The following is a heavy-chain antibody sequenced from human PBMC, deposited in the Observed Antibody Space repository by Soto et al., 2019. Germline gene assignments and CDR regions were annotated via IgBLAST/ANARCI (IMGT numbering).Heavy chain of an antibody. CDR1: GGSFSSYS. V-gene: IGHV1-69*06. Sequence: QVQLVQSGAEVRKPESSVKVSCKASGGSFSSYSISWVRQAPGQGLEWMGWIIPIFESTNYTQKFQGRVTFTADKSTSTAYMELSSLRSEDTAVYYCATGLALAYQLLFFDYWGQGTLVTVSS. J-gene: IGHJ4*02. D-gene: IGHD3-10*01. CDR2: IIPIFEST. CDR3: ATGLALAYQLLFFDY.